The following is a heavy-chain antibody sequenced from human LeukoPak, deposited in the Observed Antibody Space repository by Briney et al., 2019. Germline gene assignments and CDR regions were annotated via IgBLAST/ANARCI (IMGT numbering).Heavy chain of an antibody. CDR3: AAICSTSCYGYYMDV. D-gene: IGHD2-2*01. CDR2: IKHDGSDK. V-gene: IGHV3-7*01. Sequence: GGSLRLSCAASGFLFSSYWMSWVRQAPGKGLEWVANIKHDGSDKYYVDSVTGRFTISRDNAKNSLSLQMNSLRVEDTAVYYCAAICSTSCYGYYMDVWGKGTTVTVSS. J-gene: IGHJ6*03. CDR1: GFLFSSYW.